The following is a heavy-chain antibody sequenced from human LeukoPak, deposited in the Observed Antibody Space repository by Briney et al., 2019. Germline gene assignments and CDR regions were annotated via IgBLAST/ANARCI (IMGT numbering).Heavy chain of an antibody. CDR1: GYSISSGYY. J-gene: IGHJ4*02. CDR3: ASRGSYGSGSYYKDY. Sequence: PSETLSLTCAVSGYSISSGYYWGWIRQPPGKGLEWIGEINHSGSTNYNPSLKSRVTISVDTSKNQFSLKLSSVTAADTAVYYCASRGSYGSGSYYKDYWGQGTLVTVSS. CDR2: INHSGST. D-gene: IGHD3-10*01. V-gene: IGHV4-38-2*01.